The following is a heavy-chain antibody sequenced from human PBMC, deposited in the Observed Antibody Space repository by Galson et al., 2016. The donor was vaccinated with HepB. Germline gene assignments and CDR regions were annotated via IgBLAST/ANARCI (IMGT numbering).Heavy chain of an antibody. D-gene: IGHD2-15*01. CDR1: GFIFSTHS. CDR2: ISSSSSTI. V-gene: IGHV3-48*01. Sequence: SLRLSCAGSGFIFSTHSMAWVRQAPGKGLEWVSYISSSSSTIYYADSVKGRFTISRDNAKNSLYLQVNSLRAEDTAVYYCARDATSVLQPGYGMDVWGKGTTVTVSS. CDR3: ARDATSVLQPGYGMDV. J-gene: IGHJ6*04.